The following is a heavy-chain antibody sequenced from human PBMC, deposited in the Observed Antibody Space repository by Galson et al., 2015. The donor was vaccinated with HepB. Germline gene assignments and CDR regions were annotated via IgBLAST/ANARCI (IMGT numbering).Heavy chain of an antibody. Sequence: SLRLSCAASGFTFGGYAMSWFRQAPGKGLEWVGFIRSKAYGGTTEYAASVKGRFTILRDDSKSIAYLQMNSLKTEDTAVYYCTRDRFSGWYLYAFDIWGQGTMVTVSS. CDR1: GFTFGGYA. CDR3: TRDRFSGWYLYAFDI. V-gene: IGHV3-49*03. D-gene: IGHD6-19*01. CDR2: IRSKAYGGTT. J-gene: IGHJ3*02.